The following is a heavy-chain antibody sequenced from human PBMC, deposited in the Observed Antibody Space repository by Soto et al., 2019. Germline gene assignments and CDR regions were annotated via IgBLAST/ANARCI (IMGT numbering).Heavy chain of an antibody. CDR1: GGSISSGGYY. J-gene: IGHJ6*03. Sequence: SETLSLTCTVSGGSISSGGYYWSWIRQHPGKGLEWIGYIYYSGSTYYNPSLKSRVTISVDTSKNQFSLKLSSVTAADTAVYYCARDVIVVVPAATYYYYYFMDVSAKGTTVTGSS. CDR3: ARDVIVVVPAATYYYYYFMDV. V-gene: IGHV4-31*03. D-gene: IGHD2-2*01. CDR2: IYYSGST.